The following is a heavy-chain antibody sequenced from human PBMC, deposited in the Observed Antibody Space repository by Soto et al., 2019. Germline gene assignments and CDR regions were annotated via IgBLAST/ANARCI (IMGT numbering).Heavy chain of an antibody. J-gene: IGHJ4*02. D-gene: IGHD2-8*01. CDR2: ISSSGSSI. CDR3: ARDPGCSNGVCSRFDY. Sequence: EVQLVESGGGLVQPGGSLRLSCAASGFTFSSYDMNWVRQAPGKGLEWVSYISSSGSSIYYADSVKGRFTIARDNAKNSLYLQMNSLRAEDTAVYYCARDPGCSNGVCSRFDYWSQGTLVTVSS. CDR1: GFTFSSYD. V-gene: IGHV3-48*03.